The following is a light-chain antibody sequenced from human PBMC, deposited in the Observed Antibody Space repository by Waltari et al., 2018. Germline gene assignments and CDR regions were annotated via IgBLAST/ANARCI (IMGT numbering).Light chain of an antibody. V-gene: IGLV1-51*02. CDR1: SCNIRKNY. CDR2: ENS. J-gene: IGLJ7*01. CDR3: GTWDSSLSGAV. Sequence: QSVLTQPPSVSAAPGQRVTISCSGGSCNIRKNYVSWYRQFPGTAPKLLIYENSERPSGIPGRFSGSKSGTSATLDITGLQAGDEADYYCGTWDSSLSGAVFGGGTHLTVL.